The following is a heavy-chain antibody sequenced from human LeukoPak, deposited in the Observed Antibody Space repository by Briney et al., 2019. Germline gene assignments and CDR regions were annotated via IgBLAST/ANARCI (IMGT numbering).Heavy chain of an antibody. CDR3: AKAVGSSGYFSRDAFDI. D-gene: IGHD3-22*01. Sequence: RSGGSLRLSCAASGFTFSSYAMSWVRQAPGKGLEWVSAISGSGGSTYYADSVKGRFTISRDNSKNTLYLQMNSLRAEDTAIYYCAKAVGSSGYFSRDAFDIWGQGTMVTVSS. V-gene: IGHV3-23*01. CDR2: ISGSGGST. J-gene: IGHJ3*02. CDR1: GFTFSSYA.